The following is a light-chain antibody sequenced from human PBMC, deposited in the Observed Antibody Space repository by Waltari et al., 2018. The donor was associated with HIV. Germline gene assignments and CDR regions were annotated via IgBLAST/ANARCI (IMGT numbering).Light chain of an antibody. CDR3: QQNYTRPPT. CDR2: RAS. CDR1: RTVFYNSNYLNY. V-gene: IGKV4-1*01. J-gene: IGKJ4*01. Sequence: DLLLTQSPASLTFSLGERATIRCTSSRTVFYNSNYLNYLALYHPQPRQSPSVLFYRASTRASGVSDRFTGSGSGTNFSLTISGLQAEDLAVYDCQQNYTRPPTFGGGTKVEIK.